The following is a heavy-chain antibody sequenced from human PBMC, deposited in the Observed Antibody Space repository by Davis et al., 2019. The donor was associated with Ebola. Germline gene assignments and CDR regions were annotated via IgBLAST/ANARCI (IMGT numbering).Heavy chain of an antibody. J-gene: IGHJ6*02. CDR3: ARGPMPSWYADFYKYGMDV. D-gene: IGHD6-13*01. CDR2: TYSGGLT. Sequence: GGSLRLSCAASGLSVSATYMTWVRQSPGKGLEWVSLTYSGGLTNYADSVKGRFTISRDNNKASLYLQINSLRSEDTALYFCARGPMPSWYADFYKYGMDVWGQGTTVTASS. CDR1: GLSVSATY. V-gene: IGHV3-53*05.